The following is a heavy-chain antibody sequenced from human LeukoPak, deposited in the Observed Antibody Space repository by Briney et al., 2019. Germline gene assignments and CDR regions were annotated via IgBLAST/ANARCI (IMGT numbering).Heavy chain of an antibody. CDR3: VRDWGLDV. Sequence: GGSLRLSCVVSGISLSNYAMSWVRQAPGKGLEWVSYISERGGSTAYADSVKGRFTISRDNSKSTLHLQMNNLGVEDTAVYYCVRDWGLDVWGQGTTVTVSS. CDR2: ISERGGST. J-gene: IGHJ6*02. V-gene: IGHV3-23*01. CDR1: GISLSNYA.